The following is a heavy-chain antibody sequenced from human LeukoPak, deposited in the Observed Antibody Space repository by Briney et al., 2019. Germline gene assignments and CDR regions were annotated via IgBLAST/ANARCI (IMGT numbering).Heavy chain of an antibody. CDR2: ISGSGGST. V-gene: IGHV3-23*01. D-gene: IGHD3-3*01. CDR1: GFTFSSYA. J-gene: IGHJ6*02. Sequence: GGSLRLSCAASGFTFSSYAMSWVRQAPGKGLEWVSAISGSGGSTYYADSVKGRFTISRDNSKNTLYLKMNSLRAEDTAVYYCACPITIFGVAAPYGMDVWGQGTTVTVSS. CDR3: ACPITIFGVAAPYGMDV.